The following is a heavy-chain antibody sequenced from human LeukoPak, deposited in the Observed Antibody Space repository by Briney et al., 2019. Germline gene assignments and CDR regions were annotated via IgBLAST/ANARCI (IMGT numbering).Heavy chain of an antibody. J-gene: IGHJ4*02. CDR3: ARPYYYDSSGYWD. Sequence: ASVTVSCKASGYTFTGYYMHWVRQAPGQGGEWMGWINPNSGGTNYAQKFQGRVTMTRDTSISTAYMELSRLRSDDTAVYYCARPYYYDSSGYWDWGQGTLVTVSS. D-gene: IGHD3-22*01. CDR2: INPNSGGT. CDR1: GYTFTGYY. V-gene: IGHV1-2*02.